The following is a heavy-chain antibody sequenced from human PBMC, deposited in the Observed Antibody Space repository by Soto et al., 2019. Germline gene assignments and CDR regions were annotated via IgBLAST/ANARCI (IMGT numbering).Heavy chain of an antibody. V-gene: IGHV4-39*01. D-gene: IGHD3-10*01. CDR2: IYYSGSS. CDR3: ARAGFDI. CDR1: GGSINNSGYY. Sequence: QLPLQESGPGLVKPSETLSLTCTVSGGSINNSGYYWGWIRQPPGKGLEWIANIYYSGSSFSNPSLKSRVTISVDTSKNQFSLKLGSVTAADTAIYYCARAGFDIWGQGTMVTVSS. J-gene: IGHJ3*02.